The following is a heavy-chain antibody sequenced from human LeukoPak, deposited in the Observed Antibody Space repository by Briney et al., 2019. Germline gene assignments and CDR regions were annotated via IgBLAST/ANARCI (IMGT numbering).Heavy chain of an antibody. D-gene: IGHD4-17*01. CDR1: GYTFTSYG. CDR3: ARSRGYGDPTEFDY. CDR2: NSAYNGNT. V-gene: IGHV1-18*01. J-gene: IGHJ4*02. Sequence: ASVKVSCKASGYTFTSYGISWVRQAPGQGLEWMGWNSAYNGNTNYAQKLQGRVTMTTDTSTSTAYMELRSLRSEDTAVYYCARSRGYGDPTEFDYWGQGTLVTVSS.